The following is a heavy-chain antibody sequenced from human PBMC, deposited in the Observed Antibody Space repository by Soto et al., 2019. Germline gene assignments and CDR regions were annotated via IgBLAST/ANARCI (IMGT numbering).Heavy chain of an antibody. CDR2: ISAYKGNT. Sequence: ASVKVSCKASGYTFTNYAISWVLQAPGQGLEWMGWISAYKGNTKYAQRLQGRVTMTTDTSTNTAYMELRSLRSDDTAVYYCASGTTVRFPFDYCGQGTLVTVHS. CDR3: ASGTTVRFPFDY. J-gene: IGHJ4*02. CDR1: GYTFTNYA. D-gene: IGHD4-17*01. V-gene: IGHV1-18*01.